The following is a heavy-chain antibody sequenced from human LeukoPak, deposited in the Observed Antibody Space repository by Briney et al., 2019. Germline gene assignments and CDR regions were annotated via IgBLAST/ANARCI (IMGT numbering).Heavy chain of an antibody. CDR1: GYTFISYD. CDR2: MNPDSGNT. V-gene: IGHV1-8*01. Sequence: ASVKVSCKASGYTFISYDNNWVRQATGQGLEWIGWMNPDSGNTDYAQEFQGRVTMTRDTSISTAYMELSSLRSEDTAVYYCARGRGVFDYWGQGTLVTVSS. D-gene: IGHD1-26*01. J-gene: IGHJ4*02. CDR3: ARGRGVFDY.